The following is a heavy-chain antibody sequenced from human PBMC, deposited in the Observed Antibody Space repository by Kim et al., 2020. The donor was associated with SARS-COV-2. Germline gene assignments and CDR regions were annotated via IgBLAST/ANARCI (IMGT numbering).Heavy chain of an antibody. J-gene: IGHJ4*02. CDR1: GFTFSSYD. V-gene: IGHV3-30*18. CDR2: ISYDGSNK. Sequence: GGSLRLSCAASGFTFSSYDMHWVRQAPGKGLEWVAVISYDGSNKYYADSVKGRFTISRDNSKNTLYLQMNSLRAEDTAVYYCAKDSQSDTAMDDYWGQGTLVTVSS. D-gene: IGHD5-18*01. CDR3: AKDSQSDTAMDDY.